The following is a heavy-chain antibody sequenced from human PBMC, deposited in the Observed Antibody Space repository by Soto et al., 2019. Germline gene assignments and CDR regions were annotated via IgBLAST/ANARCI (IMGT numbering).Heavy chain of an antibody. J-gene: IGHJ4*02. V-gene: IGHV3-30-3*01. CDR1: GFTFSSYA. CDR3: ARSNDAQWLAPGY. CDR2: ISYDGSKE. D-gene: IGHD6-19*01. Sequence: GGSLRLSCATSGFTFSSYAMHWVRQGPGKGLEWVAVISYDGSKEYYADSVKGRFTISRDNSKNTLYLQMNSLRTEDTAVYYCARSNDAQWLAPGYWGQGTLVTVSS.